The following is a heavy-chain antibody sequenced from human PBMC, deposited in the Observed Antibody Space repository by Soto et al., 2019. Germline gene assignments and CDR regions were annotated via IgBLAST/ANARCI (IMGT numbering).Heavy chain of an antibody. V-gene: IGHV1-2*02. Sequence: VASVKVSCKASGYTFTGYYMHWVRQAPGQGLEWMGWINPNSGGTNYAQKFQGRVTMTRDTSISTAYMELSRLRSDDTAVYYCARDRPPGEDAFDIWGQGTMVTVSS. CDR2: INPNSGGT. D-gene: IGHD2-21*01. CDR1: GYTFTGYY. CDR3: ARDRPPGEDAFDI. J-gene: IGHJ3*02.